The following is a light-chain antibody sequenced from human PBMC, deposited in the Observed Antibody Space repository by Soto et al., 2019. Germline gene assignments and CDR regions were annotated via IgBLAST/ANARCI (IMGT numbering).Light chain of an antibody. CDR3: QQYNDCPYT. J-gene: IGKJ2*01. V-gene: IGKV3-15*01. CDR1: QSVSNN. Sequence: EIVMTQSPATLSVSPGERATLSCRASQSVSNNLAWYQQKRGQAPRLLIYGASNRATGLPPRFSGSGSGTEFTLTISSLQFEDFAVYYCQQYNDCPYTFGQGTKLEIK. CDR2: GAS.